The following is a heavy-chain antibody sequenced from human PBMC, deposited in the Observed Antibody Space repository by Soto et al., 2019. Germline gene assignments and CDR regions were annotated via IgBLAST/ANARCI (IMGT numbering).Heavy chain of an antibody. V-gene: IGHV1-3*01. Sequence: ASVKVSCKASGYIFTSYAMHWVRQAPGQRLEWMGWIDAGNGNTKYSQKFQGRVTITRDTSASTAYMELSSLRSEDTAVYYCASTLTRSGYGSSSHLRNYYYHYGMDVWGQGTTVTVSS. D-gene: IGHD5-12*01. CDR2: IDAGNGNT. CDR3: ASTLTRSGYGSSSHLRNYYYHYGMDV. J-gene: IGHJ6*02. CDR1: GYIFTSYA.